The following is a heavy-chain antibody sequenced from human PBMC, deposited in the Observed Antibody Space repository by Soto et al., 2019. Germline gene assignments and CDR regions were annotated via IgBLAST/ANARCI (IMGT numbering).Heavy chain of an antibody. CDR3: AKGADYRRFGGHYYYMDV. CDR1: GFTFSSYA. CDR2: ISGSGGST. J-gene: IGHJ6*03. V-gene: IGHV3-23*01. Sequence: GGSLRLSCAASGFTFSSYAMSWVRQAPGKGLEWVSAISGSGGSTYYADSVKGRFTISRDNSKNTLYLQMNSLRAEDTAVYYCAKGADYRRFGGHYYYMDVWGKGTTVTVSS. D-gene: IGHD4-4*01.